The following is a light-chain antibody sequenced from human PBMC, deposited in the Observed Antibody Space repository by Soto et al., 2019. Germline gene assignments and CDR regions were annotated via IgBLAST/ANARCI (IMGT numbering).Light chain of an antibody. CDR3: QQYNSYPWK. CDR2: DAS. V-gene: IGKV1-5*01. CDR1: QSISSW. Sequence: DIQMTQSPSSLSSSVGDRVTITCRASQSISSWLAWYQQVPGKAPKLLIYDASSLQSGVPSTFSGSGSGTEFTLTISSLQPGDFATYYCQQYNSYPWKFGQGTKVDIK. J-gene: IGKJ1*01.